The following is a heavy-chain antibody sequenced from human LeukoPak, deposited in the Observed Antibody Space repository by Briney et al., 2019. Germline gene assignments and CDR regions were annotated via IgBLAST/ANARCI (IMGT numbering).Heavy chain of an antibody. V-gene: IGHV3-9*01. Sequence: PGGSLRLSCAASGFTFDDYAMHWVRQAPGKGLEWVSGISWNSGSIGYADSVKGRFTISRDNAKNSLYLQMNSLRAEDSALYYCAKAPSGSYYFYYFDYWGQGTLVTVSS. CDR3: AKAPSGSYYFYYFDY. CDR1: GFTFDDYA. J-gene: IGHJ4*02. CDR2: ISWNSGSI. D-gene: IGHD3-10*01.